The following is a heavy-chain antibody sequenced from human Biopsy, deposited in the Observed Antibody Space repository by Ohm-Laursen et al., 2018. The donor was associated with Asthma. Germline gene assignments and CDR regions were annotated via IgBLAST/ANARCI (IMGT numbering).Heavy chain of an antibody. CDR2: ITGSGGTT. J-gene: IGHJ4*01. D-gene: IGHD6-19*01. CDR3: AKDFRGIAVAGDRGFDF. Sequence: GSLRLSCAASGFTFSSSAMSWVRQAPGKGLERVSAITGSGGTTYYADSVRGRFTISRDNSKSTLFLQMDSLSAEDTAVYYCAKDFRGIAVAGDRGFDFWGRGTLVTVSS. CDR1: GFTFSSSA. V-gene: IGHV3-23*01.